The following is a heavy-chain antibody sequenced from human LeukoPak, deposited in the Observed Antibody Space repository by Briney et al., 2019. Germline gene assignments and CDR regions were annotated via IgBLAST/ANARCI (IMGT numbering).Heavy chain of an antibody. Sequence: GGSLRLSCAASGFTFSSYAMHWVRQAPGKGLEWVAVISYDGSNKYYADSVKGRFTISRDNSKNTLYLQMNSLRAEDTAVYYCAKGIDRYSSSWAAFDYWGQGTLVTVSS. CDR3: AKGIDRYSSSWAAFDY. J-gene: IGHJ4*02. V-gene: IGHV3-30-3*01. D-gene: IGHD6-13*01. CDR1: GFTFSSYA. CDR2: ISYDGSNK.